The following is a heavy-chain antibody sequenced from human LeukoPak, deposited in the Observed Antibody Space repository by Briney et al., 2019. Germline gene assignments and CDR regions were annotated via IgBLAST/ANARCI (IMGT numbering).Heavy chain of an antibody. CDR1: GFTFNTYS. Sequence: GGSLRLSCAASGFTFNTYSMNWVRQAPGKGLEWVSSISSSSNYIFYADSVKGRFTISRDNANTSLYLQMNSLRAEDTAVYYCAKLPTVTTYIDYWGQGTLVTVSS. D-gene: IGHD4-17*01. CDR2: ISSSSNYI. CDR3: AKLPTVTTYIDY. J-gene: IGHJ4*02. V-gene: IGHV3-21*04.